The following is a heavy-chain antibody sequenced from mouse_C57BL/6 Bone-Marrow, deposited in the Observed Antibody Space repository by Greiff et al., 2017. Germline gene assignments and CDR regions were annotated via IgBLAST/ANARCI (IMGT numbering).Heavy chain of an antibody. Sequence: VQLQQSGPVLVKPGASVKMSCKASGYTFTDYYMNWVKQSHGKSLEWIGVINPYNGGTSYNQKFKGKATLTVDKSSSTAYMELNSLTSEDSAVYYCANYGKPYVDYWGQGTTLTVSS. CDR3: ANYGKPYVDY. CDR2: INPYNGGT. CDR1: GYTFTDYY. V-gene: IGHV1-19*01. D-gene: IGHD2-1*01. J-gene: IGHJ2*01.